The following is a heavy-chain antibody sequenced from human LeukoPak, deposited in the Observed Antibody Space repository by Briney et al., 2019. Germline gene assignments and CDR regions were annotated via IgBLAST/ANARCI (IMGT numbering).Heavy chain of an antibody. CDR3: ASVRIAVAVTVHDAFDI. CDR2: ISSSSSYI. J-gene: IGHJ3*02. CDR1: GFTFSSYS. D-gene: IGHD6-19*01. V-gene: IGHV3-21*01. Sequence: PGGSLRLSCAASGFTFSSYSMSWVRQAPGKGLEWVSSISSSSSYIYYADSVKGRFTISRDNAKNSLYLQMNSLRAEDTAVYYCASVRIAVAVTVHDAFDIRGQGTMVTVSS.